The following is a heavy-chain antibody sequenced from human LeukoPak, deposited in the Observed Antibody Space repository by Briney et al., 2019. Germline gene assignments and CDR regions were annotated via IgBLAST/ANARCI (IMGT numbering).Heavy chain of an antibody. CDR1: GGSFSGYY. D-gene: IGHD6-13*01. CDR3: ARPHYSSSWYSRYFQH. V-gene: IGHV4-34*01. J-gene: IGHJ1*01. Sequence: SETLSLTCAVYGGSFSGYYWSWIRQPPGKGLEWIGEISHSGSTNYNPSLKSRVTISVDTSKNQFSLKLSSVTAADTAVYYCARPHYSSSWYSRYFQHWGQGTLVTVSS. CDR2: ISHSGST.